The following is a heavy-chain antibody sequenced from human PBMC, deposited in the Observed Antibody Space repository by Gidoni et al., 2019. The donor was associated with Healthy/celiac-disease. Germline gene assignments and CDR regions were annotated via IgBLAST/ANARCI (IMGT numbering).Heavy chain of an antibody. CDR1: GFTFSNAW. D-gene: IGHD1-26*01. CDR2: IKSKTDGGTT. V-gene: IGHV3-15*01. J-gene: IGHJ6*02. CDR3: THSRSNYGYYYGMDV. Sequence: EVQLVESGGGLVKPGGSLRLSCAASGFTFSNAWMSWVRQAPGKGLEWVGSIKSKTDGGTTDYAAPVKGRFTISRDDSKNTLYLQMNSLKTEDTAVYYCTHSRSNYGYYYGMDVWGQGTTVTVSS.